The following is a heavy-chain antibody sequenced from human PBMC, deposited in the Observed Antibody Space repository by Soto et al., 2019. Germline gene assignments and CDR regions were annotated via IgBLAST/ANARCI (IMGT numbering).Heavy chain of an antibody. Sequence: QVQLQQWGAGLLKPSETLSLTCAVYGGSFSGYYWSWIRQPPGKGLEWIGEINHSGSTNYNPSLKIRVTISVDTSKNQFSLKLSSVTAADTAVYYCARARIDYGDYTPWYFDLWGRGTLVTVSS. V-gene: IGHV4-34*01. CDR3: ARARIDYGDYTPWYFDL. CDR2: INHSGST. CDR1: GGSFSGYY. D-gene: IGHD4-17*01. J-gene: IGHJ2*01.